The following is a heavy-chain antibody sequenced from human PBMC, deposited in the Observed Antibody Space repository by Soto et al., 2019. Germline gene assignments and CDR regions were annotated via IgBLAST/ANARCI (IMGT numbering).Heavy chain of an antibody. V-gene: IGHV3-11*01. CDR2: ISKDSGRAT. J-gene: IGHJ6*02. CDR3: ARTRGAYYDFCSGPRSTYYYYSMDV. CDR1: GFIFRDWF. Sequence: PGGSLRLSCAASGFIFRDWFMSWIRQAPGKGLEWISYISKDSGRATRYADSVKGRFTISRDNAKNSLFLQMNNLTVEDTAVYYCARTRGAYYDFCSGPRSTYYYYSMDVWGQGTTVTVSS. D-gene: IGHD3-3*01.